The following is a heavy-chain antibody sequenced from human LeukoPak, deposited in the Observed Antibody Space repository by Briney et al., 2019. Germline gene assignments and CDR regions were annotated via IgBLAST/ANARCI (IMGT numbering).Heavy chain of an antibody. CDR1: GFAVSSNY. CDR3: ARAILSGYAISGYFDY. CDR2: IYSGSTT. D-gene: IGHD5-12*01. Sequence: GGSLRLSCTASGFAVSSNYMSWVRQAPGKGLEWVSIIYSGSTTYYADSVKGRFTISRDNSKNTLYLQMNSLRAEDTAVYYCARAILSGYAISGYFDYWGQGTLVTVSS. V-gene: IGHV3-53*01. J-gene: IGHJ4*02.